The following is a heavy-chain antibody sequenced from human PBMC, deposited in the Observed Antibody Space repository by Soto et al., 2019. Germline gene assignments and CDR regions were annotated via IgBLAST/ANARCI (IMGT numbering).Heavy chain of an antibody. J-gene: IGHJ4*02. CDR3: ASAAGTGKAGLDF. CDR2: INPNSGGT. CDR1: GYTFSGFY. V-gene: IGHV1-2*02. Sequence: GASVKVSCKASGYTFSGFYMHWVRQAPGQGLEWMGWINPNSGGTKSAEKFQGRVTMTRDTSISTAYMELSRLTSDDTAVYYCASAAGTGKAGLDFWGQGTQVTVSS. D-gene: IGHD6-19*01.